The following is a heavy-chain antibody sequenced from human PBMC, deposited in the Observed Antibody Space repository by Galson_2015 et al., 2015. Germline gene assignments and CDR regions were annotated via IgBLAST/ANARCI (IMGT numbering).Heavy chain of an antibody. CDR1: GFTFSNYA. D-gene: IGHD3-22*01. J-gene: IGHJ3*02. V-gene: IGHV3-30-3*01. Sequence: SLRLSCAASGFTFSNYAMHWVRQAPGKGLEWVAIISYDGNNKYYADSVMGRFTLSRDNSKNTLYLQMNSLRADDTAVYYCARSVTYYYDTNGPTGSAFDIWGQGTMVAVSS. CDR3: ARSVTYYYDTNGPTGSAFDI. CDR2: ISYDGNNK.